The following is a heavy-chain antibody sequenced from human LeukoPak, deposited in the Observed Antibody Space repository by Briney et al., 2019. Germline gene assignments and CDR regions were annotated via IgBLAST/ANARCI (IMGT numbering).Heavy chain of an antibody. CDR1: GFTFSNYN. CDR2: ISAGSSTI. J-gene: IGHJ4*02. CDR3: ARETVGLDY. V-gene: IGHV3-48*02. Sequence: GGSLRLSCAASGFTFSNYNLNWVRQAPGKGLEWVSYISAGSSTIYYADSVRGRFTISRDNAKNSLYLQINSLRDEDTAVYYCARETVGLDYWGQGTLVTVSS. D-gene: IGHD4-23*01.